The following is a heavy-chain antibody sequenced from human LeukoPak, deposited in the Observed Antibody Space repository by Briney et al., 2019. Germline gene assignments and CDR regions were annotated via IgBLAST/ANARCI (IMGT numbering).Heavy chain of an antibody. V-gene: IGHV3-23*01. CDR1: GFTF. CDR3: AKGRDAASYYLDY. CDR2: ISGGGGYT. D-gene: IGHD2-15*01. Sequence: GGSLRLSCAASGFTFMSWVRQAPGKGLEWVSSISGGGGYTYYADSVKSRFTISRDNSEDTMYLQMNSLRAEDTAVYYCAKGRDAASYYLDYWGQGTLVSVSS. J-gene: IGHJ4*02.